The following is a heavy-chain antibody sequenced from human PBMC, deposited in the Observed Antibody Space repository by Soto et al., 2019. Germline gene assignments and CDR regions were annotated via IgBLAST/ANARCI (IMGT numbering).Heavy chain of an antibody. V-gene: IGHV4-39*01. Sequence: SETLSLTCTVSGGSVSSSSHYWSWIRQPPGKGLEWIGSMLYSGLTYYNPSLKSRVTLSVDTSKNQFSVRLNSVTASDTAVYYCAPLSVSLSGPYGIHVWGQGTTVTVSS. J-gene: IGHJ6*02. CDR2: MLYSGLT. D-gene: IGHD2-15*01. CDR1: GGSVSSSSHY. CDR3: APLSVSLSGPYGIHV.